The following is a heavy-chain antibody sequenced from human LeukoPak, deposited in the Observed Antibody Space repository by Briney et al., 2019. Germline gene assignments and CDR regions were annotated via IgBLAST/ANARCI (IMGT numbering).Heavy chain of an antibody. CDR3: AKDRAGNSWNFDY. V-gene: IGHV3-30*02. CDR2: IRKDGINT. Sequence: GGSLGLSCAASGFSFSDYGMHWVRQAPGKGLEWVSFIRKDGINTNYVDSVKGRFTISRDTSNKMVYLQMNSLRTEDMAVYYCAKDRAGNSWNFDYWGQGILVAVSS. D-gene: IGHD6-13*01. CDR1: GFSFSDYG. J-gene: IGHJ4*02.